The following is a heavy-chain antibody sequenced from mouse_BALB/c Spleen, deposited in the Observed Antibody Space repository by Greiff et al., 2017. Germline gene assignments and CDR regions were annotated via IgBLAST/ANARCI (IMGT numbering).Heavy chain of an antibody. V-gene: IGHV5-6*01. CDR2: ISSGGSYT. J-gene: IGHJ2*01. D-gene: IGHD2-4*01. CDR3: ARHPYYDSP. CDR1: GFTFSSYG. Sequence: EVQGVESGGDLVKPGGSLKLSCAASGFTFSSYGMSWVRQTPDKRLEWVATISSGGSYTYYPDSVKGRFTISRDNAKNTLYLQMSSLKSEDTAMYYCARHPYYDSPGGQGTTLTVSS.